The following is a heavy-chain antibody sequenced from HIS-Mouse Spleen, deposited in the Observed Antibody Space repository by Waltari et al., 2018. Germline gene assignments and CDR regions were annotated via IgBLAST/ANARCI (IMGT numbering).Heavy chain of an antibody. CDR1: GFTFSSYG. V-gene: IGHV3-30*18. Sequence: QVQLVESGGGVVQPGRSLRLSCAASGFTFSSYGMHWFRQAPGKGLEWVAVISYDGSNKYYADSVKGRFTISRDNSKNTLYLQMNSLRAEDTAVYYCAKEQAKRAVAGTDFDYWGQGTLVTVSS. D-gene: IGHD6-19*01. CDR2: ISYDGSNK. CDR3: AKEQAKRAVAGTDFDY. J-gene: IGHJ4*02.